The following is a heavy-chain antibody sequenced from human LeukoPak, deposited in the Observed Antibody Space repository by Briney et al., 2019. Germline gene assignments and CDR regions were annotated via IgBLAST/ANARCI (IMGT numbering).Heavy chain of an antibody. CDR3: ARSRSASTSGWYDYFDY. D-gene: IGHD6-19*01. CDR1: GFTFSSSA. Sequence: GGSLRLSCAASGFTFSSSAMQWGRQAPGKGLEWVAVISYDGSKKYYADSVKGRFTISRDDSKNTLYLQMNSLRGEDTAVYYCARSRSASTSGWYDYFDYWGRGTLVTVSS. V-gene: IGHV3-30*04. J-gene: IGHJ4*02. CDR2: ISYDGSKK.